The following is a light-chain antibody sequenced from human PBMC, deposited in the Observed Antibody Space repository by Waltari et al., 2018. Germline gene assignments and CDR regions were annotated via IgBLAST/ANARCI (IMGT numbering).Light chain of an antibody. CDR2: AAS. J-gene: IGKJ1*01. CDR3: QNHERLPAT. V-gene: IGKV3-20*01. Sequence: EVVLTQSPGTLSLSPGERATLSCRASQSVSKYLAWYQQRPGQAPRLLIYAASTRATGVSDRFSGSGFWTDVSLTISRLEPEDFAVYFCQNHERLPATFGQGTKVEIK. CDR1: QSVSKY.